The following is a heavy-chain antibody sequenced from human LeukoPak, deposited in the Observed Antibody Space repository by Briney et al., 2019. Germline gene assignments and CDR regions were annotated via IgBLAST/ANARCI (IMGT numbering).Heavy chain of an antibody. J-gene: IGHJ4*02. Sequence: GGSLRLSCAASGFTFSSYWMHWVRQAPGKGLVWVSRISSDGSSTSYADSVKGRFTISRDNAKNTLYLQMNSLRAEDTAVYYCAKESPRQWLVSIYFDYWGQGTLVTVSS. CDR2: ISSDGSST. D-gene: IGHD6-19*01. CDR1: GFTFSSYW. CDR3: AKESPRQWLVSIYFDY. V-gene: IGHV3-74*01.